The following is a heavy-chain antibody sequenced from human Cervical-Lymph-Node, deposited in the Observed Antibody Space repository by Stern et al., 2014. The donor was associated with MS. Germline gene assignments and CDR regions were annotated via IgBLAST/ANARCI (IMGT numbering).Heavy chain of an antibody. V-gene: IGHV4-59*01. CDR3: SRATDL. Sequence: QLKLQESGPGMLRPSETLSLTCTVYGASITSYYWSWIRQPPGKGLEWIGYFYYRGNTNYNASLKGRVAISIGTSKTQFSLSLSSVAAADSAVYYCSRATDLWGRGTLVTVSS. J-gene: IGHJ5*02. CDR2: FYYRGNT. CDR1: GASITSYY.